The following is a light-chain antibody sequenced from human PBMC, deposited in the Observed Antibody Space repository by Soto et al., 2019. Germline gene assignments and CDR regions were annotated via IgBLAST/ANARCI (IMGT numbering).Light chain of an antibody. CDR1: NIGSKS. Sequence: SYELTQPPSVSVAPGKTARITCGGNNIGSKSVHWYQQKPGQAPVLVIYYDNDRPSGIPERFSGSNFGNTATLTISRVEAGDEVDFYCQVWDSSSDHVVFGGGTKLTVL. V-gene: IGLV3-21*04. J-gene: IGLJ2*01. CDR3: QVWDSSSDHVV. CDR2: YDN.